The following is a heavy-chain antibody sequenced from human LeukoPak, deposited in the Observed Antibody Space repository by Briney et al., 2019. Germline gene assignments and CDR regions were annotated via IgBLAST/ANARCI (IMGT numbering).Heavy chain of an antibody. V-gene: IGHV3-21*01. CDR1: GFTFSSYS. D-gene: IGHD2-2*01. CDR2: ISSSSSYI. J-gene: IGHJ4*02. Sequence: GGSLRLSCAASGFTFSSYSMNWVRQAPGKGLEWVSSISSSSSYIYYADSVKGRFTISRDNAKSSLYLQMNSLRAEDTAVYYCASYVVPAALDYWGQGTLVTVSS. CDR3: ASYVVPAALDY.